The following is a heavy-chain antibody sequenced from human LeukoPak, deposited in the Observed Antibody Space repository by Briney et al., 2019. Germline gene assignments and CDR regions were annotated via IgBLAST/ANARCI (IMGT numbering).Heavy chain of an antibody. D-gene: IGHD3-3*01. V-gene: IGHV4-39*01. Sequence: PSETLSLTCTVSGGSISSSSYYWGWIRQPPGKGLEWIGSINYSGSTYYNPSLKSRVTISVDTSKNQFSLKLSSVTAADTAVYYCATLGGSGYSDYWGQGTLVTVSS. CDR3: ATLGGSGYSDY. CDR1: GGSISSSSYY. J-gene: IGHJ4*02. CDR2: INYSGST.